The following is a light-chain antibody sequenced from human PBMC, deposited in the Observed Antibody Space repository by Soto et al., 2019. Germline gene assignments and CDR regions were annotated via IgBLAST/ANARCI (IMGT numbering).Light chain of an antibody. CDR1: SSDVGGYNY. CDR3: SSYTSSSTLNYV. J-gene: IGLJ1*01. Sequence: QSALTQPASVSVSPGQSITMSCTGTSSDVGGYNYVSWYQQHPGKAPKLMIYEVSNRPSGVSNRFSGSKSGNTASLTISGLQAEDEADYYCSSYTSSSTLNYVFGTGTKVTVL. V-gene: IGLV2-14*01. CDR2: EVS.